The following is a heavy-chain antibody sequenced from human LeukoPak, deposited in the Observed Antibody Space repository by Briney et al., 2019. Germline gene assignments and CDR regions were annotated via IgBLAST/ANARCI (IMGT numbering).Heavy chain of an antibody. V-gene: IGHV4-30-2*01. CDR2: INHSGST. CDR3: ARAITGPVDY. CDR1: GGSISSGGYY. D-gene: IGHD3-10*01. Sequence: SQTLSLTCTVSGGSISSGGYYWSWIRQPPGKGLEWIGEINHSGSTNYNPSLKSRVTISVDTSKNQFSLKLSSVTAADTAVYYCARAITGPVDYWGQGTLVTVSS. J-gene: IGHJ4*02.